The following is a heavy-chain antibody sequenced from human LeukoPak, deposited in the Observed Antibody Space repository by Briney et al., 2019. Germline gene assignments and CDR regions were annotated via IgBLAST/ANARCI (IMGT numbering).Heavy chain of an antibody. V-gene: IGHV3-21*01. CDR3: ARAPRGYGETVDY. J-gene: IGHJ4*02. CDR1: GFTFSSYS. CDR2: ISSSGSYI. D-gene: IGHD4-17*01. Sequence: GGSLRLSCAASGFTFSSYSMNWVRQAPGKGLEWVSSISSSGSYIYYADSVKGRFTISRDNAKNSLYLQMNSLRAEDTAVYYCARAPRGYGETVDYWGQGTLVTVSS.